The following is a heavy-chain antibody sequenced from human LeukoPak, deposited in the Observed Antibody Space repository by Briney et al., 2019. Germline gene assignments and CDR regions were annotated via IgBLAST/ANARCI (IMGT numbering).Heavy chain of an antibody. J-gene: IGHJ4*02. CDR3: ASGDGDPDSFDY. V-gene: IGHV3-30*04. CDR2: ISYDGSNK. Sequence: GGSLRLSCAASGFTFSSYAMHWVRQAPGKGLEWVAVISYDGSNKYYADSVKGRFTISRDNSKNTLYLQMNSLRAEDTAVYYCASGDGDPDSFDYWGQGTLVTVSS. D-gene: IGHD4-17*01. CDR1: GFTFSSYA.